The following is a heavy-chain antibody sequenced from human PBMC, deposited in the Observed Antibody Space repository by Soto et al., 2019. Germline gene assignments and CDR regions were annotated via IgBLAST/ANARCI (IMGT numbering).Heavy chain of an antibody. CDR3: TRVGGYYGDYPNFDY. Sequence: ASETLSLTCTVYGDSMRSFYWSWIRQPPGKGLEWIGNIYYSGSTNYNPSRKSRVTMSVDMSRNQVSLKLSSVTAADTAVYYCTRVGGYYGDYPNFDYWGQGALVTAPQ. CDR2: IYYSGST. D-gene: IGHD4-17*01. V-gene: IGHV4-59*01. J-gene: IGHJ4*02. CDR1: GDSMRSFY.